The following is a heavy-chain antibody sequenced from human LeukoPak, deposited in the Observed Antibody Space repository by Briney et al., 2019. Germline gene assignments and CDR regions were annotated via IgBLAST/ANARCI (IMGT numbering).Heavy chain of an antibody. V-gene: IGHV4-39*01. CDR1: GVSISSSNSY. Sequence: SETLSLTCTVSGVSISSSNSYWGWIRQPPGKGLEWIGSIYYSGNTYCNASLKSQVSISIDTSKNQFSLRLTSVTAADTAVYYCARQAGSGLFILPGGQGTLVTVSS. J-gene: IGHJ4*02. D-gene: IGHD3/OR15-3a*01. CDR3: ARQAGSGLFILP. CDR2: IYYSGNT.